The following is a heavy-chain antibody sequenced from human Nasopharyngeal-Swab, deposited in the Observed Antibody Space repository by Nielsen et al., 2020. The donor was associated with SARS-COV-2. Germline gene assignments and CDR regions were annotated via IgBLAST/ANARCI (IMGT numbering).Heavy chain of an antibody. CDR1: GGSISGYY. J-gene: IGHJ6*02. CDR2: IYYSGST. V-gene: IGHV4-59*08. Sequence: SETLSLTCTVSGGSISGYYWSWIRQPPGKGLEWIGYIYYSGSTNYNPSLKSRVTISVDTSKNQFSLKLSSVTAADTAVYYCARQGKGSYYVMDVWGQGTTVTVSS. CDR3: ARQGKGSYYVMDV.